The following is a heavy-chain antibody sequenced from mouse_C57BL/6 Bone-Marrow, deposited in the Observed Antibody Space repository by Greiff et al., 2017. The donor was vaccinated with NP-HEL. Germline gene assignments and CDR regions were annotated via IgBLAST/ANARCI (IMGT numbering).Heavy chain of an antibody. J-gene: IGHJ1*03. Sequence: MPGQGLEWIGEIDPSDSYTNYNQKFKGKSTLTVDKSSSTAYMQLSSLTSEDSAVYYCARWNDYDWYFDVWGTGTTVTVSS. D-gene: IGHD2-4*01. V-gene: IGHV1-69*01. CDR2: IDPSDSYT. CDR3: ARWNDYDWYFDV.